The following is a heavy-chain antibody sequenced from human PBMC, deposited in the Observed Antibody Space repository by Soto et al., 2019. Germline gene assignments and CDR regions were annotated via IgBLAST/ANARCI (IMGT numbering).Heavy chain of an antibody. Sequence: EVQLVESGGGLVQPGGSLRLSCAASGFTFSSYWMHWVRQAPGKGLVWVSRINSDWSSTSYADSVKGRFTISRDNAKNTLYLQMNSLRAEDTAVYYCARDSRAYDFWSGYSGYYFDYWGQGTLVTVSS. D-gene: IGHD3-3*01. CDR2: INSDWSST. CDR1: GFTFSSYW. CDR3: ARDSRAYDFWSGYSGYYFDY. V-gene: IGHV3-74*01. J-gene: IGHJ4*02.